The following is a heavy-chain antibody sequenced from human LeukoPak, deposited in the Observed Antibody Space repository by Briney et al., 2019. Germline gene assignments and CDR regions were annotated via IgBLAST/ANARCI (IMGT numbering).Heavy chain of an antibody. V-gene: IGHV3-7*01. CDR1: GFIFRSYA. Sequence: PGGSLRLSCAASGFIFRSYAMSWVRQAPGKGPGWVANIKEDGTQKYYVDSVRGRFTISRDNAENSLYLQMNSLRNEDTAVYYCAKTGERDYWGRGTLVTVSS. CDR2: IKEDGTQK. J-gene: IGHJ4*02. D-gene: IGHD7-27*01. CDR3: AKTGERDY.